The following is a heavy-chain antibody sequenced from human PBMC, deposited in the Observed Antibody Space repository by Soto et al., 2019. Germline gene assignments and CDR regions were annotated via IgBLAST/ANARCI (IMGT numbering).Heavy chain of an antibody. V-gene: IGHV4-34*01. CDR2: MSNRGGT. CDR3: ARVERGTVTTVVDAFDI. D-gene: IGHD1-1*01. J-gene: IGHJ3*02. Sequence: QVQLQQWGAGLLKPSETLSLTCAVYGGFVSSGTYYWSWIRQPPGKGLEWIGEMSNRGGTHFNPSIKSRVTTSVDTSKNQFSLKMSSVTAADTALYYCARVERGTVTTVVDAFDIWGPGTMVTVSS. CDR1: GGFVSSGTYY.